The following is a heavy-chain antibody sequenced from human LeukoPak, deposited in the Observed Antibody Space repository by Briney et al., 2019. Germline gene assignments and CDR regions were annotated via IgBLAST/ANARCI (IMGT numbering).Heavy chain of an antibody. CDR3: ARARIAAARSYFDH. V-gene: IGHV3-7*01. CDR1: GFTFSSYA. CDR2: IKQDGSEK. J-gene: IGHJ4*02. D-gene: IGHD6-13*01. Sequence: GGSLRLSCAASGFTFSSYAMSWVRQAPGKGLEWVANIKQDGSEKYYVDSVKGRFTISRDNAKNSLYLQMNSLRAEDTAVYYCARARIAAARSYFDHWGQGTLVTVSS.